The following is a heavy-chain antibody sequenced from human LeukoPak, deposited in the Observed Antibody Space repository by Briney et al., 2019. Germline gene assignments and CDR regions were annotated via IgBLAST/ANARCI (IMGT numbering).Heavy chain of an antibody. D-gene: IGHD5-24*01. J-gene: IGHJ2*01. CDR2: ISYDGSTK. V-gene: IGHV3-30-3*01. CDR1: SFTFSNYA. Sequence: PGGSLRLSCAASSFTFSNYAMYWVCQAPGKGLEWVASISYDGSTKYYADSVKGRFSMSRDNSEKTLHLQMNSLRTEDTAVYYCAKKMAQKHLRDWYFDLWGRGTLVTVTS. CDR3: AKKMAQKHLRDWYFDL.